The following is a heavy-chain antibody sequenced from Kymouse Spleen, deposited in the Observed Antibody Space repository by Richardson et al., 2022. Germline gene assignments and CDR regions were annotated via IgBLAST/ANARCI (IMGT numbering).Heavy chain of an antibody. V-gene: IGHV3-72*01. CDR2: TRNKANSYTT. D-gene: IGHD1-7*01. J-gene: IGHJ3*02. CDR1: GFTFSDHY. Sequence: EVQLVESGGGLVQPGGSLRLSCAASGFTFSDHYMDWVRQAPGKGLEWVGRTRNKANSYTTEYAASVKGRFTISRDDSKNSLYLQMNSLKTEDTAVYYCARSITGTTRAFDIWGQGTMVTVSS. CDR3: ARSITGTTRAFDI.